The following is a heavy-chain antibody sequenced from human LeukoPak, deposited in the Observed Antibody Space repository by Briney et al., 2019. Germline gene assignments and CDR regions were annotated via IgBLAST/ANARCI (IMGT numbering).Heavy chain of an antibody. Sequence: SETLSLTCTVSGGSISRSSYYWGWIRQPPGKGLEWIGSIYYSGSTYYNPSLKSRVTISVDTSKNQFSLKLSSVTAADTAVYYCARDPRYCSSTSHSSFDIWGQGTMVTVSS. J-gene: IGHJ3*02. CDR1: GGSISRSSYY. D-gene: IGHD2-2*01. CDR2: IYYSGST. V-gene: IGHV4-39*07. CDR3: ARDPRYCSSTSHSSFDI.